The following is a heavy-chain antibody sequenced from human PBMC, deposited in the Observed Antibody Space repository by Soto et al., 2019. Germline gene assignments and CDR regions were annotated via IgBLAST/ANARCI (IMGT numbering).Heavy chain of an antibody. Sequence: QVQLQESGPGLVKPSETLSLTCTVSGGSISSYYWSWIRQPPGKGLEWIGYIYYSGSTNYNPSLKSRVTIAVDTSKNQFSLKLSSVTAADTAVYYCARSPIFGVVIVWGQGTLVTVSS. D-gene: IGHD3-3*01. CDR3: ARSPIFGVVIV. V-gene: IGHV4-59*01. J-gene: IGHJ4*02. CDR1: GGSISSYY. CDR2: IYYSGST.